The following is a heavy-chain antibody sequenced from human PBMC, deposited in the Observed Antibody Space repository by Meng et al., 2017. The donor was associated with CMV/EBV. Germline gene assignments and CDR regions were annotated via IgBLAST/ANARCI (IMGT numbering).Heavy chain of an antibody. CDR2: INPSGGST. J-gene: IGHJ6*02. D-gene: IGHD3-3*01. V-gene: IGHV1-46*01. CDR1: GGTFSSYA. CDR3: ARENRFGVGTGGYYYYGMDV. Sequence: ASVKVSCKASGGTFSSYAISWVRQAPGQGLEWMGIINPSGGSTSYAQKFQGRVTMTRDTSTSTVYMELSSLRSEDTAVYYCARENRFGVGTGGYYYYGMDVWGQGTTVTVSS.